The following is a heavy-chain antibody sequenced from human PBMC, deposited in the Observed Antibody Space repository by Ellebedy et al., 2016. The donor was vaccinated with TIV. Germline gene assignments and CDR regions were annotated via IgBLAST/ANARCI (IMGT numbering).Heavy chain of an antibody. J-gene: IGHJ5*02. V-gene: IGHV4-4*02. Sequence: MPSETLSLTCAVSGGSISSSNWWSWVRQPPGKGLEWIGEIYHSGSTNYNPSLKSRVTISVDKSKNQFSLKLSSVTAADTAVYYCARASLSPLDTATNWFDPWGQGTLVTVSS. D-gene: IGHD5-18*01. CDR3: ARASLSPLDTATNWFDP. CDR1: GGSISSSNW. CDR2: IYHSGST.